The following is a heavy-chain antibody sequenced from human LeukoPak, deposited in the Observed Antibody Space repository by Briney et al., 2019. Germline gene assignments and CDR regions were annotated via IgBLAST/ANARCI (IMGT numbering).Heavy chain of an antibody. V-gene: IGHV7-4-1*02. CDR2: INTNTGNP. CDR3: AKGYCSSTSCSEGWPDY. J-gene: IGHJ4*02. Sequence: VASVKVSCKASGYTFTSYAMNWVRQAPGQGLEWMGWINTNTGNPTYAQGFTGRFVFSLDTSVSTAYLQISSLKAEDTAVYYCAKGYCSSTSCSEGWPDYWGQGTLVTVSS. CDR1: GYTFTSYA. D-gene: IGHD2-2*01.